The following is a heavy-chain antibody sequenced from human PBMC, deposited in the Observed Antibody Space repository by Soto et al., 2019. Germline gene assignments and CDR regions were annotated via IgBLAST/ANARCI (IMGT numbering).Heavy chain of an antibody. D-gene: IGHD7-27*01. CDR3: AHSLIPNWGSRGAFDY. CDR2: IYWDDDK. V-gene: IGHV2-5*02. CDR1: GFSLSTSGVG. J-gene: IGHJ4*02. Sequence: QITLKESGPTLVKPTQTLTLTCTFSGFSLSTSGVGVGCIRQPPGKALEWLALIYWDDDKRYSPSPKSSLTITTDTSKNQVVLTMTNMDPVDTATYYCAHSLIPNWGSRGAFDYWGQGTLVTVSS.